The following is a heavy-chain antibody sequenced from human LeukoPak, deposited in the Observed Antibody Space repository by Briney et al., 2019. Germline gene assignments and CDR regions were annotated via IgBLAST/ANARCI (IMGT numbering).Heavy chain of an antibody. D-gene: IGHD2-21*02. CDR2: IKTKTEGVTT. CDR1: GFTFKNAW. J-gene: IGHJ4*02. CDR3: TTRVVTTNDY. Sequence: KPGGSLRLSCAASGFTFKNAWMNWVRQAPGKGLEWVGRIKTKTEGVTTDYPASVKGRFTISRDDSKTTLYLRMNNLKIEDTAVYYCTTRVVTTNDYWGRGTLVTVSS. V-gene: IGHV3-15*07.